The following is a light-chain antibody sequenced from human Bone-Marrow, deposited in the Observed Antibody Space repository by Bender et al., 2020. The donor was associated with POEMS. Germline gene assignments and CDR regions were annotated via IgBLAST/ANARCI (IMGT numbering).Light chain of an antibody. CDR3: QSYDNSLGGWV. CDR2: DVS. Sequence: QSVLTQPPSVSGAPGQRVTISCTGSSSNTGSGYDINWYQQHPGKAPKLMIYDVSYRPSGISNRFSGSKSGTSASLAITGLQAEDEGDYYCQSYDNSLGGWVFGGGTKLTVL. V-gene: IGLV1-40*01. J-gene: IGLJ3*02. CDR1: SSNTGSGYD.